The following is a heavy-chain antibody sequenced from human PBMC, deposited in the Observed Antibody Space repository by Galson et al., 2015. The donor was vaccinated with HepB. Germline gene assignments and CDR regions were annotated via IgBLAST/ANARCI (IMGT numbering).Heavy chain of an antibody. CDR1: GYTFTNYW. D-gene: IGHD1-26*01. Sequence: QSGAEVKKPGESLKISCKGSGYTFTNYWIAWVRQMPGKGLEWMGIIYPGDSDTRYSPSFQGQVTISADKSISTAYLQWSSLKASDTAMYYCAGREYSGSYFQDYWGQGTLVTVSS. CDR2: IYPGDSDT. V-gene: IGHV5-51*01. J-gene: IGHJ4*02. CDR3: AGREYSGSYFQDY.